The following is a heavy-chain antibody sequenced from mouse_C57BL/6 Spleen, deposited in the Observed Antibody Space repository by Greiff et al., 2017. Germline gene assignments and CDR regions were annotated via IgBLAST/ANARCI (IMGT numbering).Heavy chain of an antibody. Sequence: DVQLVESEGGLVQPGSSMKLSCTASGFTFSDYYMAWVRQVPEKGLEWVANINYDGSSTYYLDSLKSRFIISRDNAKNILYLQMSSLKSEDTATYYCARITTVVEAPYFDYWGQGTTLTVSS. D-gene: IGHD1-1*01. CDR2: INYDGSST. CDR3: ARITTVVEAPYFDY. J-gene: IGHJ2*01. V-gene: IGHV5-16*01. CDR1: GFTFSDYY.